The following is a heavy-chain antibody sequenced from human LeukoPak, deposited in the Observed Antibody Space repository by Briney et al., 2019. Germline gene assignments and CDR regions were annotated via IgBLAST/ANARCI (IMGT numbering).Heavy chain of an antibody. D-gene: IGHD6-6*01. V-gene: IGHV3-48*01. J-gene: IGHJ4*02. Sequence: SGGSLRLSCAASGFTFSSYSMNWVRQAPGKGLEWVSYISNTGSTIYYADSVRGRFTISRDNAKNSLYLQMNSLRAEDTAVYYRARGPYTSSNYFDYWGQGTLVTVSS. CDR2: ISNTGSTI. CDR3: ARGPYTSSNYFDY. CDR1: GFTFSSYS.